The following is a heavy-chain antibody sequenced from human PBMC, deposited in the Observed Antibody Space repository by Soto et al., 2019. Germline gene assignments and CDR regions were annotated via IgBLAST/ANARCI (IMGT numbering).Heavy chain of an antibody. V-gene: IGHV3-23*01. CDR3: AKVHGSGTYYNFPDY. D-gene: IGHD3-10*01. Sequence: VHLLESGGGLVQAGGSLRLSCAASGFTFSTYAMSWVRQAPGKGLEWVSTISDSGGSTYYADSVKGRFTISRDNSKNTLYLLMNSLSAEDTALYYCAKVHGSGTYYNFPDYWGQGTLVTVSS. CDR1: GFTFSTYA. J-gene: IGHJ4*02. CDR2: ISDSGGST.